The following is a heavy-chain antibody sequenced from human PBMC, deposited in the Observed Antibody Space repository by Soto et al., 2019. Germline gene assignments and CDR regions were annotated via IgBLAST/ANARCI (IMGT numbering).Heavy chain of an antibody. V-gene: IGHV1-69*01. CDR2: IIPIFVTA. CDR3: ARGAYCRGGSCYFSSRWFDP. CDR1: GGTFSSYA. D-gene: IGHD2-15*01. Sequence: QVQLVQSGAEVKKPGSSVKVSCKASGGTFSSYAISWVRQAPGQGLEWMGGIIPIFVTANYAQKFQGRVTITADESTSTAYMELSSLRSEDTAVYYCARGAYCRGGSCYFSSRWFDPWGQGTLVTVSS. J-gene: IGHJ5*02.